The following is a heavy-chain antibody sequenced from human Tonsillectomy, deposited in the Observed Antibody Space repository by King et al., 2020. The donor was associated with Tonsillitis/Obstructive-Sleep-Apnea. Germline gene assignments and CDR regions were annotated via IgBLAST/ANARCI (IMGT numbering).Heavy chain of an antibody. J-gene: IGHJ6*02. CDR1: GFAFSNYW. CDR2: INTDGTQT. V-gene: IGHV3-74*02. Sequence: VQLVESGGGLAQPGGSLRLSCAASGFAFSNYWIHWVRQAPGRGLVWVSRINTDGTQTAYADSVRGRFTISRDNAKNTLYLEMNSLRDEETAIYYCTGAPDCGGGSRSSHHYYGLGVWGHGTTVIVSS. CDR3: TGAPDCGGGSRSSHHYYGLGV. D-gene: IGHD2-21*01.